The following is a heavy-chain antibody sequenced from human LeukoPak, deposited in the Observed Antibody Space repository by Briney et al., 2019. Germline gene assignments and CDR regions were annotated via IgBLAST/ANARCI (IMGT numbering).Heavy chain of an antibody. J-gene: IGHJ4*02. Sequence: GGSLRLSCAASGFTFSSYSMNWIRQAPGKGLEWVSYINYSGSTMFYADSVKGRFTISRDNAKNSLFLQMNSLRAEDTAVYYCARNQGDTENWGQGTLVTVSS. CDR1: GFTFSSYS. CDR2: INYSGSTM. V-gene: IGHV3-48*04. D-gene: IGHD2-21*02. CDR3: ARNQGDTEN.